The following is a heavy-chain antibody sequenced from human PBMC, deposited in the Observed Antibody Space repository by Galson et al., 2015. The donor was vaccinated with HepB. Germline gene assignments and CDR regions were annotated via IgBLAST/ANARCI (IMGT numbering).Heavy chain of an antibody. CDR2: IDWDDDK. CDR1: GFSLRPTGMC. D-gene: IGHD3-10*01. Sequence: PALVKPTQPLTLTCNFSGFSLRPTGMCVSWIRQPPGKALQWLARIDWDDDKYYTSSLKTRLTISKDTSKNQVVLTMANMDPADTATDYGARARGSLIRGARDYGADVWGQGTTVTGSS. J-gene: IGHJ6*02. CDR3: ARARGSLIRGARDYGADV. V-gene: IGHV2-70*11.